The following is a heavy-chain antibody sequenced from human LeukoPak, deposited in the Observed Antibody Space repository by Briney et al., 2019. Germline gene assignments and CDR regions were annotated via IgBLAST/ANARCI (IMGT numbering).Heavy chain of an antibody. J-gene: IGHJ6*03. Sequence: SETLSLTCTVSGGSISSYYWSWIRQPPGKGLEWIGYIYYSGSTNYNPSLKSRVTISVDTSKNQSSLKLSSVTAADTAVYYRARVGNSYGYYMDVWGKGTTVTVSS. CDR2: IYYSGST. D-gene: IGHD5-18*01. CDR3: ARVGNSYGYYMDV. CDR1: GGSISSYY. V-gene: IGHV4-59*01.